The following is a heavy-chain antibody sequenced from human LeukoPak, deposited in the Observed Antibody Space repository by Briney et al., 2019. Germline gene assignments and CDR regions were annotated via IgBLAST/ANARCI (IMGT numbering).Heavy chain of an antibody. CDR1: GGTFSSYA. V-gene: IGHV1-69*04. CDR3: ARDLGVVVGSYGMDV. J-gene: IGHJ6*02. Sequence: GASVKVSCKASGGTFSSYAISWVRQAPGRGLEWMGRIIPILGIANYAQKFQGRVTITADKSTSTAYMELSSLRSEDTAVYYCARDLGVVVGSYGMDVWGQGTTVTVSS. CDR2: IIPILGIA. D-gene: IGHD2-2*01.